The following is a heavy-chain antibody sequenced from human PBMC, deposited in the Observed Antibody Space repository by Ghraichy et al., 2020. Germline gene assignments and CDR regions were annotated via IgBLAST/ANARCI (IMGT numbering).Heavy chain of an antibody. CDR1: GFTFKNFY. CDR3: ARNGKSPSEVWHFDL. CDR2: INNGSSSI. V-gene: IGHV3-48*02. Sequence: GGSLRLSCAASGFTFKNFYMNWVRQAPGKGLEWLSYINNGSSSIYYTDSVKGRFTISRDNAKTSLFLQMNVLRDEDTAVYYCARNGKSPSEVWHFDLWGRGTLLTVSS. D-gene: IGHD1-26*01. J-gene: IGHJ2*01.